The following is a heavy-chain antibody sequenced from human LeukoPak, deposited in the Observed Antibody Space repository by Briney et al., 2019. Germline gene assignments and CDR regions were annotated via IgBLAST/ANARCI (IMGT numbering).Heavy chain of an antibody. D-gene: IGHD4-23*01. CDR3: ARHSVATPSDA. Sequence: SETLSLTCAVSGFSISSDYYWGWIRQPPGKGLEWIGSTYRSGNTYSNSSLKSRVILSIDTSKNQFSLRLTSVTPADTAVYYCARHSVATPSDAWGQGTLVTVSS. CDR1: GFSISSDYY. V-gene: IGHV4-38-2*01. J-gene: IGHJ5*02. CDR2: TYRSGNT.